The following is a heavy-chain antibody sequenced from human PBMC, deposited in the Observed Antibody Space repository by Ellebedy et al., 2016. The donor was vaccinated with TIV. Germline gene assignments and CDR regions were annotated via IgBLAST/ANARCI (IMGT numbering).Heavy chain of an antibody. CDR2: IWYDGSNK. D-gene: IGHD2-2*01. Sequence: GGSLRLXXAASGFTFSSYGMHWVRQAPGKGLEWVAVIWYDGSNKYYADSVKGRFTISRDNSKNTLYLQMNSLRAEDTAVYYCARGYCSSTSCQNWFDPWGQGTLVTVSS. CDR3: ARGYCSSTSCQNWFDP. V-gene: IGHV3-33*01. J-gene: IGHJ5*02. CDR1: GFTFSSYG.